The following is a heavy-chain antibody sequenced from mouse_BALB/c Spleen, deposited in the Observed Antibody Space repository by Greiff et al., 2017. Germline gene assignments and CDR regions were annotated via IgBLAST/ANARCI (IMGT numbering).Heavy chain of an antibody. V-gene: IGHV1S135*01. J-gene: IGHJ4*01. D-gene: IGHD2-3*01. CDR1: GYSFTGYN. Sequence: VQLQQSGPELEKPGASVKISCKASGYSFTGYNMNWVKQSNGKSLEWIGNIDPYYGGTSYNQKFKGKATMTVDKSSSTAYMELARLTSEDSAIYYCARWAMRAMDYWGQGTSVTVSS. CDR3: ARWAMRAMDY. CDR2: IDPYYGGT.